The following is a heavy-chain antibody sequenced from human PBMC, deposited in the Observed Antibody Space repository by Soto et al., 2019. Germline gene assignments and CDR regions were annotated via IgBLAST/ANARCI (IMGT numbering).Heavy chain of an antibody. CDR2: ISYDGSNK. Sequence: QVQLVESGGGVVQPGRSLRLSCAASGFTFSSYGMHWVRQAPGKGLEWVAVISYDGSNKYYADSVKGRFTISRDNSKNTLYLQINSLRAEDTGVYYCAPCFGAVDYWCQGTLVIFYS. CDR3: APCFGAVDY. J-gene: IGHJ4*02. CDR1: GFTFSSYG. D-gene: IGHD3-10*01. V-gene: IGHV3-30*03.